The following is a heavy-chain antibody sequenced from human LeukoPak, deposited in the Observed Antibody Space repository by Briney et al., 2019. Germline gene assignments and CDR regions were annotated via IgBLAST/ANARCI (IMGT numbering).Heavy chain of an antibody. J-gene: IGHJ5*02. D-gene: IGHD5-24*01. Sequence: DSVTVSCKAFGYTFTSNYMHWVRQAPGQGPEWMGVIRPSGGSTTYAQKFQGSVALTRDMSTSTDYLELSSLRSEDKAVYYCAREHSVRDEAWWLNPWGQGTLVTVSS. V-gene: IGHV1-46*01. CDR1: GYTFTSNY. CDR2: IRPSGGST. CDR3: AREHSVRDEAWWLNP.